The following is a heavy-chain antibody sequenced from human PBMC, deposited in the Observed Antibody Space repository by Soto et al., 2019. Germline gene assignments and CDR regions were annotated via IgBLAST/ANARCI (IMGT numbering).Heavy chain of an antibody. CDR1: GITFSSYA. CDR3: AKERSSGWSFDY. D-gene: IGHD6-19*01. J-gene: IGHJ4*02. Sequence: GGSLRLSCAASGITFSSYAFSWVRQAAGKGLEWVSGISGSGNSTYYADSVKGRFSFSRDNSKNTVYLQMNSLRAEDTAVFYCAKERSSGWSFDYWGQGTLVTVSS. V-gene: IGHV3-23*01. CDR2: ISGSGNST.